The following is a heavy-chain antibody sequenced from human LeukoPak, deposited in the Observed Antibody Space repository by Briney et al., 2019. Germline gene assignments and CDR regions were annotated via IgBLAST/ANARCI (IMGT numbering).Heavy chain of an antibody. J-gene: IGHJ4*02. Sequence: ASLKVSCKASGFTFDSYGFNWVRQAPEQGLEWMGWISVYNGNTDYAQKVQGRVTLTTDTSTSTAYMELRSLRSDDTAVYYCARCYIAATGRCDYWGQGTLVTVSS. CDR1: GFTFDSYG. CDR2: ISVYNGNT. V-gene: IGHV1-18*01. D-gene: IGHD6-13*01. CDR3: ARCYIAATGRCDY.